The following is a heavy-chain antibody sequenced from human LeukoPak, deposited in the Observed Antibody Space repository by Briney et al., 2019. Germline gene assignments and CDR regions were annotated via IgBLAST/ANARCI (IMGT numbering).Heavy chain of an antibody. Sequence: GGSLRLSCAASGFTFDDYTMHWVRQAPGKGLEWVSLISWDGGSTYYADSVKGRFTISRDNSKNSLYLQMNSLRTEDTALYYCAKDMDRIAVAGIDYWGQGTLVTVSS. CDR3: AKDMDRIAVAGIDY. V-gene: IGHV3-43*01. J-gene: IGHJ4*02. D-gene: IGHD6-19*01. CDR2: ISWDGGST. CDR1: GFTFDDYT.